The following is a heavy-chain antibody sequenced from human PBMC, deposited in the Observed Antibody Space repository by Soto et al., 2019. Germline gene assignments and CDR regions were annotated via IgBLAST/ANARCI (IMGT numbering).Heavy chain of an antibody. CDR3: TTGQWLARGIDY. CDR1: GFTFSNAW. D-gene: IGHD6-19*01. Sequence: GGSLRLSCAASGFTFSNAWMSWVRQAPGKGLEWVGRIKSKTDGGTTDYAAPVKGRFTISRDDSKNTLYLQMNSLKTEDTAVYYCTTGQWLARGIDYWGQGTLVTVSS. CDR2: IKSKTDGGTT. V-gene: IGHV3-15*01. J-gene: IGHJ4*02.